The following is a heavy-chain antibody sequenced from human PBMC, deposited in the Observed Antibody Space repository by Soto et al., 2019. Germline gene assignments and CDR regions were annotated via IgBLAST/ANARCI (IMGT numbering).Heavy chain of an antibody. D-gene: IGHD6-19*01. CDR2: ISGSGGST. CDR1: GFTFSSYA. Sequence: GGSLRLSCAASGFTFSSYAMSWVRQAPGKGLEWVSAISGSGGSTYYADSVKGRFTISRDNSKNTLYLQMNSLRAEDTAVYYCAKDPHYSSGWGWVFDYWGQGTLVTVSS. J-gene: IGHJ4*02. CDR3: AKDPHYSSGWGWVFDY. V-gene: IGHV3-23*01.